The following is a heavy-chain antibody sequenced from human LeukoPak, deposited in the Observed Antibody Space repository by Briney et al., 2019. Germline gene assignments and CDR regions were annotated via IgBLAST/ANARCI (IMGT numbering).Heavy chain of an antibody. V-gene: IGHV3-23*01. CDR3: TKRPASSRGYFEY. D-gene: IGHD2-2*01. Sequence: GGSLRLSCAASGFTFSDHAMSWVRQAPGKGLEFVSSFTDVTYYAASVKGRFTISRDNSKTTLYLQMNNLRVEDAAVYYCTKRPASSRGYFEYWGQGTLVTVSS. CDR1: GFTFSDHA. J-gene: IGHJ4*02. CDR2: FTDVT.